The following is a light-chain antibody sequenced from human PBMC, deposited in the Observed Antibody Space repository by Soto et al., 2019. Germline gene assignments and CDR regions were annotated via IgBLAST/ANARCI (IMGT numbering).Light chain of an antibody. J-gene: IGKJ2*01. CDR3: QQYGRSPLLYT. V-gene: IGKV3-20*01. CDR1: QSVNSNF. Sequence: EIVLTQSPGTLSLSPGERATLSCRTSQSVNSNFLAWYQQQPGQAPRLLVYGSSTRAAGVPDRFSGSGSGTDITLTISRLEPEDVAVYYWQQYGRSPLLYTFGQGTTLGVK. CDR2: GSS.